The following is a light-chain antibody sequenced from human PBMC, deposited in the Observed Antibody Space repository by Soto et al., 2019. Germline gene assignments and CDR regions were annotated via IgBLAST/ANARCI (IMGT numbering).Light chain of an antibody. V-gene: IGKV4-1*01. J-gene: IGKJ4*01. CDR1: QSVLHSSNNKNY. CDR3: QQSYTIPVT. CDR2: WAS. Sequence: DIVMTQSPDSLAVSLGERATINCKSSQSVLHSSNNKNYLTWHQQKPGQPPKLLIYWASTRESGVPDRFSGSGSGTDFTLTISGLQAEDVAVYYCQQSYTIPVTFGGVTKVDIK.